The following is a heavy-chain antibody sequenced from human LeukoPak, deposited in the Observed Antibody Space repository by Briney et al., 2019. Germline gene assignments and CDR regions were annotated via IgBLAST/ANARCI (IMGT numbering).Heavy chain of an antibody. J-gene: IGHJ6*03. CDR3: ARSSRADYDFWSGYRQYYYYYMDV. Sequence: SETLSLTCTVSGGSLSSYYWSWIRQPPGKGLEWIGYIYYSGSTNYNPSLKSRVTISVGTSKNQFSLKLSSVTAADTAVYYCARSSRADYDFWSGYRQYYYYYMDVWGKGTTVTVSS. CDR1: GGSLSSYY. V-gene: IGHV4-59*01. CDR2: IYYSGST. D-gene: IGHD3-3*01.